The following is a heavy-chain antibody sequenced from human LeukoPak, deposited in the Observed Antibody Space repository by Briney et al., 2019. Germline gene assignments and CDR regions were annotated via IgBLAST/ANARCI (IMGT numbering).Heavy chain of an antibody. CDR2: IYHSGST. Sequence: PSETLSLTCAVSGGSISSSNWWSWVRQPPGKGLEWIGEIYHSGSTNYNPSLKSRVTISVDTSKNQFSPKLSSVTAADTAVYYCARVPTVTFFDYWGQGTLVTVSS. D-gene: IGHD4-17*01. V-gene: IGHV4-4*02. CDR3: ARVPTVTFFDY. CDR1: GGSISSSNW. J-gene: IGHJ4*02.